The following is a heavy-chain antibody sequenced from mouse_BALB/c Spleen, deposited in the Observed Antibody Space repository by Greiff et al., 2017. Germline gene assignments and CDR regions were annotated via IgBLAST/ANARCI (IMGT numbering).Heavy chain of an antibody. CDR2: ISSGSSTI. CDR1: GFTFSSFG. CDR3: ERTGLYAMDY. J-gene: IGHJ4*01. Sequence: EVLLVESGGGLVQPGGSRKLSCAASGFTFSSFGMHWVRQAPEKGLEWVAYISSGSSTIYYADTVKGRFTISRDNPKNTLFLQMTSLRSEDTAMYYCERTGLYAMDYWGQGTSVTVSS. V-gene: IGHV5-17*02. D-gene: IGHD3-2*01.